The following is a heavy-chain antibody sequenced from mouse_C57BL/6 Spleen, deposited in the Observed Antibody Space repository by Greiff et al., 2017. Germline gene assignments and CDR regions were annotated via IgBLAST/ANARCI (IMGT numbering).Heavy chain of an antibody. V-gene: IGHV14-4*01. D-gene: IGHD3-2*02. CDR3: ALSQVGFAY. Sequence: EVQLKESGAELVRPGASVKLSCTASGFNIKDDYMHWVKQRPEQGLEWIGWIDPENGDTEYASKFQGKATITADTSSNTAYLQLSSLTSEDTAVYYCALSQVGFAYWGQGTLVTVSA. CDR1: GFNIKDDY. J-gene: IGHJ3*01. CDR2: IDPENGDT.